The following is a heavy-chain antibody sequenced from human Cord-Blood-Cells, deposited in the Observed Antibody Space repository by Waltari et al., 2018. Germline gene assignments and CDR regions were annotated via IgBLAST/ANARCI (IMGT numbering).Heavy chain of an antibody. CDR2: INHSGST. CDR1: GGSFSGYY. J-gene: IGHJ4*02. D-gene: IGHD3-9*01. Sequence: QVQLQQWGAGLLKPSETLSLTCAVYGGSFSGYYWSWIRQPPGKGLEWIGEINHSGSTNYNPSLKSRVTISVDTSKNQFSPKLSSVTAADTAVYYCASGGAYYDILTGYYYWGQGTLVTVSS. CDR3: ASGGAYYDILTGYYY. V-gene: IGHV4-34*01.